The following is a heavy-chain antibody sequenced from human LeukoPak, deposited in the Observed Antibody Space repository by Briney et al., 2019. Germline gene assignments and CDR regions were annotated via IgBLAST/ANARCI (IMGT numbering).Heavy chain of an antibody. J-gene: IGHJ5*02. V-gene: IGHV3-7*01. Sequence: HPGGSLRLSCAASGFTFSSYWMSWVRQAPGKGLEWVANIKQDGSEKYYVDSVKGRFTISRDNAKNSLYLQMNSLRAEDTAVYYCARDLSSGWRRHPGWFDPWGQGTLVTVSS. CDR3: ARDLSSGWRRHPGWFDP. CDR2: IKQDGSEK. D-gene: IGHD6-19*01. CDR1: GFTFSSYW.